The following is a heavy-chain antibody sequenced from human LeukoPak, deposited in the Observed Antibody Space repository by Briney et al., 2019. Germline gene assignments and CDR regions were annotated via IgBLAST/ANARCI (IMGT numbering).Heavy chain of an antibody. CDR1: GFTFTSYA. J-gene: IGHJ4*02. CDR2: ISGSGGTT. Sequence: GGSLRLSCAASGFTFTSYAMSWVRQAPGKGLEWVSVISGSGGTTYYADSVKGRFTISRDNSKNALYLQMNSLRVEDTAVYYCAYVGGTGWRFFDYWGQGTLVSVSS. V-gene: IGHV3-23*01. CDR3: AYVGGTGWRFFDY. D-gene: IGHD6-19*01.